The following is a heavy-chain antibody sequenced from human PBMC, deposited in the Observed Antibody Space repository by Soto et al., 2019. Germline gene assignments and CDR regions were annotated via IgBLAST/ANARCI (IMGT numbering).Heavy chain of an antibody. D-gene: IGHD2-15*01. CDR3: ARLQGYCSGGSCYSGVSFDY. CDR1: GGSISSSSYY. Sequence: SETLSLTCTVSGGSISSSSYYWGWIRQPPGKGLEWIGSIYYSGSTYYNPSLKSRVTISVDTSKNQFSLKLSSVTAADTAVYYCARLQGYCSGGSCYSGVSFDYWGQGTLVTVSS. CDR2: IYYSGST. V-gene: IGHV4-39*01. J-gene: IGHJ4*02.